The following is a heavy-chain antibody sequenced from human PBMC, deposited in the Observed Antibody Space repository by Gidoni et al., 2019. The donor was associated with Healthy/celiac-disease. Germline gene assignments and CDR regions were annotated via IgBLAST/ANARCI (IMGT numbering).Heavy chain of an antibody. V-gene: IGHV1-18*01. D-gene: IGHD6-13*01. J-gene: IGHJ4*02. CDR3: ARVTVGSSWYLGYYFDY. CDR2: ISAYNGNT. Sequence: QVQLVQSGAEVKKPGASVKVSCKAAGYTCTSYGISWVRQAPGQGLEWMGWISAYNGNTNYAQKLQGRVTMTTDTSTSTAYMELRSLRSDDTAVYYCARVTVGSSWYLGYYFDYWGQGTLVTVSS. CDR1: GYTCTSYG.